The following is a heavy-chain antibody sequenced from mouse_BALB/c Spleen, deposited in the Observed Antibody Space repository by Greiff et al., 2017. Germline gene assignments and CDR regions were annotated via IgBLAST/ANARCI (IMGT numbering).Heavy chain of an antibody. D-gene: IGHD2-10*01. CDR2: IDPENGDT. Sequence: EVKLVESGAELVRSGASVKLSCTASGFNIKDYYMHWVKQRPEQGLEWIGWIDPENGDTEYAPKFQGKATMTADTSSNTAYLQLSSLTSEDTAVYYCARTAYYGNFYYFDYWGQGTTLTVSS. CDR1: GFNIKDYY. V-gene: IGHV14-4*02. CDR3: ARTAYYGNFYYFDY. J-gene: IGHJ2*01.